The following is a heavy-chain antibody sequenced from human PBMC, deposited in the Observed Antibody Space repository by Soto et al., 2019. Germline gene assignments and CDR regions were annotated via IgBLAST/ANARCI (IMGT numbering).Heavy chain of an antibody. CDR2: LYWDDDK. V-gene: IGHV2-5*02. D-gene: IGHD7-27*01. CDR3: ARTSVNWGSRGLVDY. J-gene: IGHJ4*02. Sequence: QITLKESGPTLVKPTQTLTLTCTFSGFSLSTSGVGVGWIRQPPGKALEWLAFLYWDDDKRYSPSLKSRLTIPNDTSKNQVLLTMPNMDPVDTATYYCARTSVNWGSRGLVDYWGQGTLVTVAS. CDR1: GFSLSTSGVG.